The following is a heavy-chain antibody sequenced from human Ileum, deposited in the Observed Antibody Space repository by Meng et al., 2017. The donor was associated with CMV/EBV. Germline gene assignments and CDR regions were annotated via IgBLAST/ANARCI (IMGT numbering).Heavy chain of an antibody. CDR1: GFTFSNYW. CDR3: ARDLHWNSVDY. CDR2: INIDGSTT. J-gene: IGHJ4*02. D-gene: IGHD1-7*01. Sequence: GLLGEAGGGLIHPGGPLTLPCAASGFTFSNYWMHWIRQAPGKGLMWVSRINIDGSTTTHADSVKGRFTISRDNAKNTVYLQMNSLRAEDTAVYYCARDLHWNSVDYWGQGTLVTVSS. V-gene: IGHV3-74*03.